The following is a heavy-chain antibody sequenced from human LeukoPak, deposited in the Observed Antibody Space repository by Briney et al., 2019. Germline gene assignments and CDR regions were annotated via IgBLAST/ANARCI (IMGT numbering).Heavy chain of an antibody. D-gene: IGHD3-16*01. V-gene: IGHV4-39*01. Sequence: SSETLSLTCTVSGGSISSSSYYWGWIRQPPGKGLEWIGSIYYSGSTYYNSALNSRLTISVDTSKNQFSLNLASVTAADTAVYYCASHRHNGGHHFWGQGTLVTVSS. CDR2: IYYSGST. J-gene: IGHJ4*02. CDR3: ASHRHNGGHHF. CDR1: GGSISSSSYY.